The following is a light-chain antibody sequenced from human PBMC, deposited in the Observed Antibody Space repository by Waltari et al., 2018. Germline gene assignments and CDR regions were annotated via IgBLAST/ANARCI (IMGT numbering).Light chain of an antibody. CDR2: EVN. CDR3: SSYTSTNTVI. CDR1: SSDVGSYNF. V-gene: IGLV2-14*01. J-gene: IGLJ2*01. Sequence: QSALTQPASVSGSPGQSITISCTGTSSDVGSYNFVSWYQQHPGKAPKLMIYEVNNRPSGVSNRFSGSKSGNPASLTISGLQAEDAADYYCSSYTSTNTVIFGGGTKLTVL.